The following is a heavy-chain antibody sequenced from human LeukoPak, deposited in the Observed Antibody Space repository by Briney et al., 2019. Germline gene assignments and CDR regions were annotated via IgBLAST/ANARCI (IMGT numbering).Heavy chain of an antibody. V-gene: IGHV1-3*01. Sequence: SVKVSCKASGYTFTSYAMHWVRQAPGQRLEWMGWINAGNGNTKYSQKFQGRVTITRDTSASTAYMELSSLRSEDTAVYYCARVRCSSTSCYTGYYYYGMDVWGQGTTVTVSS. J-gene: IGHJ6*02. CDR2: INAGNGNT. CDR1: GYTFTSYA. CDR3: ARVRCSSTSCYTGYYYYGMDV. D-gene: IGHD2-2*02.